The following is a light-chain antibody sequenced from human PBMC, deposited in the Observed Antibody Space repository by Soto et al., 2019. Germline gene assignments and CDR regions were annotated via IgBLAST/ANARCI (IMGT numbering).Light chain of an antibody. V-gene: IGLV3-21*04. CDR2: YDS. CDR1: NIGSKS. Sequence: SYELTQPPSVSVATGKTARITCGGNNIGSKSVHWDQQKPGQAPVLVIYYDSDRPSEIPERFSGSNSGNTATLTISRVDAGDEADYYCQVWDSSSDQPVFGTGTKLTVL. J-gene: IGLJ1*01. CDR3: QVWDSSSDQPV.